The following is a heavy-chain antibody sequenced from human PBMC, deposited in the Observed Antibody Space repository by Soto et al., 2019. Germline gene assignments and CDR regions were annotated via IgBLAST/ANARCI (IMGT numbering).Heavy chain of an antibody. V-gene: IGHV4-28*01. J-gene: IGHJ4*02. D-gene: IGHD1-26*01. Sequence: QVQLQESGPGLVKPSDTLSLTCAVSGYSISSSNWWGWIRQPPGKGLEWIGYIYYSGTTYYNPSLKSRVTMSVDTSKNKFSLKLTSVTAVDTAVYYGARREIQGPIDYWGQGTLVTVSS. CDR3: ARREIQGPIDY. CDR2: IYYSGTT. CDR1: GYSISSSNW.